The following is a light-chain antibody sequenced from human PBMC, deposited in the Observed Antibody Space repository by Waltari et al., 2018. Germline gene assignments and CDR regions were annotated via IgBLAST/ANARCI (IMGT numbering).Light chain of an antibody. V-gene: IGLV1-40*01. J-gene: IGLJ2*01. Sequence: QPVLTQPPSVSGAPGQRVTISCTGSSPKLRAGYDLPWYQQLPGTAPKLLIYGNSNRPSGVPDRFSGSKSGTSASLAITGLQAEDEADYYCQSYDSSLSGVVFGGGTKLTVL. CDR1: SPKLRAGYD. CDR3: QSYDSSLSGVV. CDR2: GNS.